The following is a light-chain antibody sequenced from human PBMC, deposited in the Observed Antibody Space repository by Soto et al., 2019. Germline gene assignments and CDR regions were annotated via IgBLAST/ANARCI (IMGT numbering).Light chain of an antibody. CDR2: AAS. V-gene: IGKV1D-12*01. CDR3: QQANSFPLT. CDR1: QGISSW. Sequence: DIQMTQSPSSVSASVGDRVTMTCRASQGISSWLVWYQQKPGKAPKLLIYAASSLQSGVPSRFSGTASGTEFTLTISSLQPEDFATYFCQQANSFPLTFGGGTKVEIK. J-gene: IGKJ4*01.